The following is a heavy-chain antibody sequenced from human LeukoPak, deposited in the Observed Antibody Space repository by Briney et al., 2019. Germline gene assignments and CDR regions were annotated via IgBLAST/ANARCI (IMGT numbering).Heavy chain of an antibody. J-gene: IGHJ4*02. D-gene: IGHD5-18*01. CDR1: AYAFTGFY. CDR3: ARIPQKTSMVTRRADY. V-gene: IGHV1-2*02. Sequence: GASVKVSCKFSAYAFTGFYLHWVRQAPGQGLERMGWINPDSGGTNYAQKLHGRVTMTSDTSVSTAYMELSRLKSDDTAVYYCARIPQKTSMVTRRADYWGQGTLVIVSS. CDR2: INPDSGGT.